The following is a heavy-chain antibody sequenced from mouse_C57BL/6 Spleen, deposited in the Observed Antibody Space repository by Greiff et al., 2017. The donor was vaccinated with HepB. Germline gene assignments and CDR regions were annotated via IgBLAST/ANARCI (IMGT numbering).Heavy chain of an antibody. CDR3: ARSGRGYFDV. CDR1: GYTFTSYW. J-gene: IGHJ1*03. Sequence: QVQLQQPGAELVRPGSSVKLSCKASGYTFTSYWMDWVKQRPGQSLEWIGNIYPSDSETHYNQKFKDKATLTVDKSSSTAYMQLSSLTSEDSAVYYCARSGRGYFDVWGTGTTVTVSS. V-gene: IGHV1-61*01. CDR2: IYPSDSET.